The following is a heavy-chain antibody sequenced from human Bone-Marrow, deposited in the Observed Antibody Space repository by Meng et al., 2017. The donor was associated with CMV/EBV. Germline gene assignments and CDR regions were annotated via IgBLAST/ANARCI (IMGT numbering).Heavy chain of an antibody. J-gene: IGHJ4*02. CDR3: ARDTRWFGLDF. V-gene: IGHV3-48*03. Sequence: GESLKISCVASGFIFSSYEMTWVRQAPGKGLEWLAHISSGATNTYHADSVKDRFTISRDNAKNSLYLQMNSLSDEDTAVYYCARDTRWFGLDFWGQGTLATVSS. D-gene: IGHD3-10*01. CDR2: ISSGATNT. CDR1: GFIFSSYE.